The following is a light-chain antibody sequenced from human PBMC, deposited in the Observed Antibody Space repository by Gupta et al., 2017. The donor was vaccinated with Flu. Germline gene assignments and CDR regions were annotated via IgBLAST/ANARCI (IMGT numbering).Light chain of an antibody. Sequence: VLTQSPGTLSLSPGERATLSCRASESVTSSYLAWYQQKPGQAPRLLIYGASTRATGIPDRFSGSGSGTDFTLTISRLEPEDFAVYYCQRYGTSPPYRFGQGTKLEIK. CDR3: QRYGTSPPYR. V-gene: IGKV3-20*01. CDR2: GAS. J-gene: IGKJ2*03. CDR1: ESVTSSY.